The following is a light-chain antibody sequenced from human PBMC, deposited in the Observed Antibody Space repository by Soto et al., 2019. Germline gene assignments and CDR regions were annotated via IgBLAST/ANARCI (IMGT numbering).Light chain of an antibody. Sequence: EIVLTQSPGTLSLSPGERATLSCRASQSITNNYLAWYQQKPGRAHRLLIYGASSRATGIPDRFSGSGSGTDFTLTISRLEPEDFAMYYCQQYGYLGTFGGGTKVDIK. CDR3: QQYGYLGT. CDR1: QSITNNY. V-gene: IGKV3-20*01. CDR2: GAS. J-gene: IGKJ4*01.